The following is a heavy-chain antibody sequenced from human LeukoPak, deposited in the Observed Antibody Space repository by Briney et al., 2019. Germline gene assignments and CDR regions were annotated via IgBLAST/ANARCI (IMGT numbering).Heavy chain of an antibody. CDR3: ARGDYVGDFRYFDF. D-gene: IGHD2-21*02. V-gene: IGHV3-23*01. J-gene: IGHJ4*02. CDR2: IDGTGSDT. Sequence: GGSLRLSCAASEFIFSAYSMGWVRQGPGKGLEWVSAIDGTGSDTYYADFVKGRFTIFRDNSKNTLFLQMGSLRTDDTAVYYCARGDYVGDFRYFDFWGQGTLVTVSS. CDR1: EFIFSAYS.